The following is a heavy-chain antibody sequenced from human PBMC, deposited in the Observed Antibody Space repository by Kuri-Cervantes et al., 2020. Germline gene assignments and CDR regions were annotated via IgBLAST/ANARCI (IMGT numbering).Heavy chain of an antibody. CDR1: GYTFTSYY. V-gene: IGHV1-46*01. Sequence: ASVKVSCKASGYTFTSYYLHWVRQAPGQGLEWMGIINPSGGSTSYAQKFQGRVTMTRDTSTSTVYMELSSLGSEDTAVYYCARDHSGTVRGVNFDYWGQGTLVTVSS. CDR3: ARDHSGTVRGVNFDY. J-gene: IGHJ4*02. CDR2: INPSGGST. D-gene: IGHD3-10*01.